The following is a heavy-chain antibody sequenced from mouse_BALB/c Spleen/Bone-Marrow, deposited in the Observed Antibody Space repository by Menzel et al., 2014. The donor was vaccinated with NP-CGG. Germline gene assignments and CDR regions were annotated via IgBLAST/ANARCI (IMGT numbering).Heavy chain of an antibody. CDR2: IWGDGST. J-gene: IGHJ3*01. V-gene: IGHV2-3*01. CDR1: GFSLTSYG. Sequence: VKLMESGPGLVAPSQSLSITCTVSGFSLTSYGVSWVRQPPGKGLEWLGVIWGDGSTNYHSALISRLSVSKDNSRSQVLLKLNSLQTDNTATYYCRGGPWFAYWGQGTLVTVSA. D-gene: IGHD3-3*01. CDR3: RGGPWFAY.